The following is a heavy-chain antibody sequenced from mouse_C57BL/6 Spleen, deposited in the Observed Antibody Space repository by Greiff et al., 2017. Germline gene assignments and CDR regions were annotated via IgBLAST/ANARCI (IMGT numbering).Heavy chain of an antibody. V-gene: IGHV1-80*01. CDR3: ASGDYGGPMDY. CDR1: GYAFSSYW. Sequence: VQLQQSGAELVKPGASVKISCKASGYAFSSYWMNWVKQRPGKGLEWIGQIYPGDGDTNYNGKFKGKATLTADKSSSTAYMQLSSLTSEDSAVYFCASGDYGGPMDYWGQGTSVTVSS. D-gene: IGHD2-4*01. CDR2: IYPGDGDT. J-gene: IGHJ4*01.